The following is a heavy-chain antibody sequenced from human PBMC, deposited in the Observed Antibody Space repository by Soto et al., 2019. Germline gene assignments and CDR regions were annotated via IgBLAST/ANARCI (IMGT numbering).Heavy chain of an antibody. CDR2: IYHGGTT. CDR3: ARVHVMVVAGSTFDY. Sequence: SETLSLTCTVSGDSISSGSYWGWIRQPPGEGPEWIASIYHGGTTFYNPSLKSRISISVDTSKNQFSLRLTSVTAADTATYYCARVHVMVVAGSTFDYWGRGXLVTVYS. D-gene: IGHD6-19*01. V-gene: IGHV4-38-2*02. J-gene: IGHJ4*03. CDR1: GDSISSGSY.